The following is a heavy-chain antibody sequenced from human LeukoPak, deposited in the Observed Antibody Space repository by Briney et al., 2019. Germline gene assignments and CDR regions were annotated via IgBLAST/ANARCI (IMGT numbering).Heavy chain of an antibody. J-gene: IGHJ5*02. V-gene: IGHV1-8*02. CDR2: MNPNSGNT. CDR1: GYTFNSYD. CDR3: ARDTRHRYCSSSSCFRGWLDP. D-gene: IGHD2-2*01. Sequence: ASVKVSCKASGYTFNSYDINWVRQATGQGLEWMGWMNPNSGNTGYAEKFQGRVTMTRNTSISTAYMELSSLRSEDTAVYYCARDTRHRYCSSSSCFRGWLDPWGQGTPVTVSS.